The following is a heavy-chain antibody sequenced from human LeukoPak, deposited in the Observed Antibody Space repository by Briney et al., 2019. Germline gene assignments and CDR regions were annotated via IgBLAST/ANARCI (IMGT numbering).Heavy chain of an antibody. CDR1: GGTFSSYA. D-gene: IGHD3-22*01. CDR3: ARVGYYYDSSGYSPLDY. V-gene: IGHV1-69*13. J-gene: IGHJ4*02. Sequence: SVTVSCKASGGTFSSYAISWVRQAPGQGLEWMGGIIPIFGTANYAQKFQGRVTITADESTSTAYMELSSLRSEDTAVYCCARVGYYYDSSGYSPLDYWGQGTLVTVSS. CDR2: IIPIFGTA.